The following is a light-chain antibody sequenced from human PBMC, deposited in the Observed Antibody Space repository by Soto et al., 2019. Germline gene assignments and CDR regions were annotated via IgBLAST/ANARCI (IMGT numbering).Light chain of an antibody. CDR2: DAS. CDR3: QEYKTWT. Sequence: DLQKTPSPSTLSACVCTPATLPCRASQSVSTWLAWYQQTPGKAPKLLMYDASTLESGAPARFSGSGSGTEFTLTISSLQPEDFATYHCQEYKTWTFGQGTKVDIK. V-gene: IGKV1-5*01. CDR1: QSVSTW. J-gene: IGKJ1*01.